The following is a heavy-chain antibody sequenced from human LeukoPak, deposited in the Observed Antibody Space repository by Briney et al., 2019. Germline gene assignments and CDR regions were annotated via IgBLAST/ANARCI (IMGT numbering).Heavy chain of an antibody. CDR1: GYTFTTYA. CDR2: INTNTGNP. V-gene: IGHV7-4-1*02. Sequence: ASVKVSCKASGYTFTTYAMNWVRQAPGQGLEWMGWINTNTGNPTYAQGFTGRFVFSLDTSVSTAYLQISSLKAEDTAIYYCARDGVPAAWNWFDPWGQGTLVTVSS. CDR3: ARDGVPAAWNWFDP. J-gene: IGHJ5*02. D-gene: IGHD2-2*01.